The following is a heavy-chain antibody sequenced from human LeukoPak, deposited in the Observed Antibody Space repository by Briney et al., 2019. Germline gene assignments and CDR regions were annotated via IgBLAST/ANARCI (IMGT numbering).Heavy chain of an antibody. J-gene: IGHJ4*02. D-gene: IGHD4-17*01. V-gene: IGHV3-21*01. CDR1: GFTFSSYA. Sequence: GGSLRLSCAASGFTFSSYAMSWVRQAPGKGLEWVSSISSSSTYIYYADSVQGRCTISRDNAKNSLSLQMNSLRAEDTAVYFCAREMYGDYGFDYWGQGTLVTVSS. CDR2: ISSSSTYI. CDR3: AREMYGDYGFDY.